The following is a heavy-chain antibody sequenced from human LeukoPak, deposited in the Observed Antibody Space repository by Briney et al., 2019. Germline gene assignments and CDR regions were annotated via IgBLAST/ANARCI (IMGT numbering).Heavy chain of an antibody. J-gene: IGHJ4*02. CDR3: ASGDEYYYDSSGYN. CDR1: GGSFSGYY. V-gene: IGHV4-34*01. CDR2: INHSGST. Sequence: SETLSLTCAVYGGSFSGYYWSWIRQPPGKGLEWIGEINHSGSTNYNPSLKSRVTISVDTSKNQFSLKLSSVTAADTAVYYCASGDEYYYDSSGYNWGQGTLVTVSS. D-gene: IGHD3-22*01.